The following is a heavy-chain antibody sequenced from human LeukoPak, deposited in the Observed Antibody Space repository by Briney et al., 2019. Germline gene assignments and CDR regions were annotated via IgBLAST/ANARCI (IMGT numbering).Heavy chain of an antibody. J-gene: IGHJ5*02. CDR1: GYTFTSYG. Sequence: GASVKVSCKASGYTFTSYGISWVRQAPGQGLEWMGWISAYNGNTNYAQKLQGRVTMTTDTSTSTAYMELRSLRSDDTAVYYCARALGIAAAGSVWFDPWGQGTLATVSS. D-gene: IGHD6-13*01. CDR3: ARALGIAAAGSVWFDP. V-gene: IGHV1-18*01. CDR2: ISAYNGNT.